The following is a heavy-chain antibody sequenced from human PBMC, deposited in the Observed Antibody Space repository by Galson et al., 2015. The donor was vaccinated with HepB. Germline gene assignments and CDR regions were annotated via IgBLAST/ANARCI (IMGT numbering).Heavy chain of an antibody. V-gene: IGHV5-51*01. D-gene: IGHD3-22*01. CDR2: IHPGDSDT. CDR1: GYSFTSYR. CDR3: ARQGSYYYDISGYAFDY. J-gene: IGHJ4*02. Sequence: QSGAEVKKPGESLKISCKGSGYSFTSYRIGWVRQMPGKGMEWMGIIHPGDSDTKYSPSFHGQVTISADKSITTAYLQWSSLKASDTAMYYCARQGSYYYDISGYAFDYWGQGTLVTVSS.